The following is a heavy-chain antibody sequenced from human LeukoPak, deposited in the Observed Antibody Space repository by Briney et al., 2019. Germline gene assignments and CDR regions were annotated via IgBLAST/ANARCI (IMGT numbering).Heavy chain of an antibody. CDR2: IYTGGNT. J-gene: IGHJ4*02. CDR3: ARGDDSGYYDYFDY. D-gene: IGHD3-22*01. V-gene: IGHV3-53*01. CDR1: GFTVDSNY. Sequence: GGSLRLSCAASGFTVDSNYLSWVRQAPGKGLEWVSTIYTGGNTYYAASVKGRFTISRDFSKNTVFLHINSLRAEDTAMYYCARGDDSGYYDYFDYWGQGALVTVSS.